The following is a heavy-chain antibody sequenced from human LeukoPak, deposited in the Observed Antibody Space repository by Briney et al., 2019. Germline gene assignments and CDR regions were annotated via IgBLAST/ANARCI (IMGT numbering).Heavy chain of an antibody. Sequence: GGSLRLSCAASGFTFSSYGMHWVRQAPGRGLEWVVNINPDGGDKFYVDSVMGRFTASRDNARNSLYLQMDSLTAADTAVYYCARLKGTTSVFDYWGQGTLVTVAS. J-gene: IGHJ4*02. CDR3: ARLKGTTSVFDY. CDR2: INPDGGDK. D-gene: IGHD4-17*01. V-gene: IGHV3-7*03. CDR1: GFTFSSYG.